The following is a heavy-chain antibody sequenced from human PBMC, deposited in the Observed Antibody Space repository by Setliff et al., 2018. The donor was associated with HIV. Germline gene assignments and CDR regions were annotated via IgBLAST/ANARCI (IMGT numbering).Heavy chain of an antibody. J-gene: IGHJ4*02. CDR2: IYYSGST. CDR3: ARQVGNKVLFDS. Sequence: SETLSLTCTVSGDSISSYYWSWIRQPPGKGLEWIGYIYYSGSTNYNPPLKSRVTISVDTSKNQLSLKLSSVTAADTAVYYCARQVGNKVLFDSWGQGTLVTVSS. D-gene: IGHD7-27*01. CDR1: GDSISSYY. V-gene: IGHV4-59*01.